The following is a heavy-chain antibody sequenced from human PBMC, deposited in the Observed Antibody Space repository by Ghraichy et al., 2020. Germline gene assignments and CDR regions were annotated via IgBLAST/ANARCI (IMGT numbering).Heavy chain of an antibody. CDR3: ARVGPLGRYTWGGDYYFDY. Sequence: SETLSLTCTVSGGSINTYYWTWVRQPPGKGLEWIGYIYYSGTTNYNPSLKNRVTISVDTSKNQFSLQVNSVTTADTAVYHCARVGPLGRYTWGGDYYFDYWGQGILVTVSS. CDR2: IYYSGTT. D-gene: IGHD2-21*02. V-gene: IGHV4-59*01. CDR1: GGSINTYY. J-gene: IGHJ4*02.